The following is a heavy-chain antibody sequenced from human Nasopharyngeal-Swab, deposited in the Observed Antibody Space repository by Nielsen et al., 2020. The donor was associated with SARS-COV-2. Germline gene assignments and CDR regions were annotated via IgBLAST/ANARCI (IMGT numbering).Heavy chain of an antibody. Sequence: ASVQVSCKASGYTFTGYYMHWVRQAPGQGLEWMGWINPNSGGTNYAQKFQGRVTMTRDTSISTAYMELSRLRSDDTAVYYCAREPRLGFDSRYYGMDVWGQGTTVTVSS. J-gene: IGHJ6*02. CDR2: INPNSGGT. CDR3: AREPRLGFDSRYYGMDV. CDR1: GYTFTGYY. D-gene: IGHD3-9*01. V-gene: IGHV1-2*02.